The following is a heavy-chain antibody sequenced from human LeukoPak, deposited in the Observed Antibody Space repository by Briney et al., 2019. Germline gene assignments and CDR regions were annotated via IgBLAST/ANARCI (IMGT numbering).Heavy chain of an antibody. CDR3: ARDAGYCSGGSCYRARDYYYGMDV. J-gene: IGHJ6*02. Sequence: PSDTLSLTCAVSGYSISSSNWWGWIRQPPGKGLEWIGYIYYSGSTYYNPSLKSRVTMSVDTSKNQFSLKLSSVTAVDTAVYYCARDAGYCSGGSCYRARDYYYGMDVWGQGTTVTVSS. CDR2: IYYSGST. CDR1: GYSISSSNW. V-gene: IGHV4-28*03. D-gene: IGHD2-15*01.